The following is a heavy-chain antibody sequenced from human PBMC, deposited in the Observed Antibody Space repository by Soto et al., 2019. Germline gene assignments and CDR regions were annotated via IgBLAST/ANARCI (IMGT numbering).Heavy chain of an antibody. CDR3: ARESYYFDY. V-gene: IGHV3-30-3*01. J-gene: IGHJ4*02. CDR2: ISYDGGNK. Sequence: QVQLVESGGGVVQPGRSLRLSCAASGFTFSSYAMHWVRQAPGKGLEWVAVISYDGGNKYYADSVKGRFTISRDNSKNTLYLQMNSLRAEDTAVYYCARESYYFDYWGQGTLVTVSS. CDR1: GFTFSSYA.